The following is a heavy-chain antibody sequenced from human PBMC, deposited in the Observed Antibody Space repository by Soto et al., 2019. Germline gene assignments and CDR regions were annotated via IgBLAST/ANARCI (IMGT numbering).Heavy chain of an antibody. V-gene: IGHV3-23*01. J-gene: IGHJ6*03. CDR2: ISGSGGST. D-gene: IGHD5-12*01. Sequence: EVQLLESGGGLVQPGGSLRLSCAASGFTFSSYAMSWVRQAPGKGLEWVSAISGSGGSTYYADSVKGRFTISRDNSKNTLYLQMNSLRAEDTAVYYCAKHALRPNYYYYDMDVWGKGTTVTVSS. CDR3: AKHALRPNYYYYDMDV. CDR1: GFTFSSYA.